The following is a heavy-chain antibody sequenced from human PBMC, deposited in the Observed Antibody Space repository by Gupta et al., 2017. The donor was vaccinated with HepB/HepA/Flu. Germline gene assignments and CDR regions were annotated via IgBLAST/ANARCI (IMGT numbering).Heavy chain of an antibody. CDR3: AKDLYFWSAMVV. Sequence: EIQLLESGGGLVQPGGYLRLSCDVPGFTFNGNAMSWVRQAPGKGLEWVSGIGTDLKTHYSESVRGRFTISRDNSKNTLYLQMNSLRAEDTAVYYCAKDLYFWSAMVVWGKGTTVTVSS. CDR1: GFTFNGNA. V-gene: IGHV3-23*01. D-gene: IGHD3-3*01. CDR2: IGTDLKT. J-gene: IGHJ6*03.